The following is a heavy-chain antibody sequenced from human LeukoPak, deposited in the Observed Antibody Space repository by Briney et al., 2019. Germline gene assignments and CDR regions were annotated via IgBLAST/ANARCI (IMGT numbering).Heavy chain of an antibody. V-gene: IGHV3-33*01. J-gene: IGHJ4*02. D-gene: IGHD1-26*01. Sequence: GRSLTLSCAASRFTFSSYGMHWVRQAPGKGLEWVAVIWYDGSNKYYADSVKGRFTISRDNSKNTLYLQMNSLRAEDTAVYYCARDSPAWELPIDYWGQGTLVTVSS. CDR2: IWYDGSNK. CDR1: RFTFSSYG. CDR3: ARDSPAWELPIDY.